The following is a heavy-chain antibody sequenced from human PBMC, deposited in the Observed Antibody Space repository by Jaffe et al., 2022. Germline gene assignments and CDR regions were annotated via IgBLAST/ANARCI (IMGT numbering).Heavy chain of an antibody. V-gene: IGHV3-72*01. CDR2: TRNKVNSYTT. D-gene: IGHD2-8*01. CDR3: VRGGGKHSYDFDY. Sequence: EVQLVESGGGLVQPGGSLRLSCAASGFTLSDHYMDWVRQAPGKGLEWVARTRNKVNSYTTEYAASVKGRFTISRDDSNNSLYLQMNSLKTEDTAVYYCVRGGGKHSYDFDYWGQGTLVTVSS. CDR1: GFTLSDHY. J-gene: IGHJ4*02.